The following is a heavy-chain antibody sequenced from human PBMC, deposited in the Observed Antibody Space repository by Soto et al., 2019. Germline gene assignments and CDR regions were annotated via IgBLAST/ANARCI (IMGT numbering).Heavy chain of an antibody. CDR3: ARGFVGDSSGYYYVGFDY. CDR1: GYTFTGYY. D-gene: IGHD3-22*01. J-gene: IGHJ4*02. V-gene: IGHV1-2*04. CDR2: INPNSGGT. Sequence: ASLKLSCKSSGYTFTGYYIHWVRQAPGQGLEWMGWINPNSGGTNYAQKFQGWVTMTRDTSISTAYMELSRLRSDDTAVYYCARGFVGDSSGYYYVGFDYWGQGTLVTVSS.